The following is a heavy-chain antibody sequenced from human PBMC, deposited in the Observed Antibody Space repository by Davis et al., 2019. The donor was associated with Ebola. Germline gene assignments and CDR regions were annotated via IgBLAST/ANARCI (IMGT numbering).Heavy chain of an antibody. CDR1: GFSFSTYV. D-gene: IGHD1-1*01. V-gene: IGHV3-23*01. J-gene: IGHJ5*02. CDR2: ITGSGDMT. CDR3: VKKGRLVPGNSWFDA. Sequence: PGGSLRLSCAASGFSFSTYVITWVRQAPGRGPEWVSGITGSGDMTTYTDSVKGRFTTSRDNSKNTLYLQMNSLRVEDTAVYHCVKKGRLVPGNSWFDAWGQGTLVTVSS.